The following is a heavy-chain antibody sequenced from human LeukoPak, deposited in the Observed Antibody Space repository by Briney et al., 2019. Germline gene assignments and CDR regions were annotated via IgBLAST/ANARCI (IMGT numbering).Heavy chain of an antibody. CDR1: GYTFTGYY. J-gene: IGHJ4*02. CDR2: INPNSGGT. Sequence: ASVKVSCXASGYTFTGYYMHWVRQAPGQGLEWMGWINPNSGGTNYAQKFQGRVTMTRDTSISTAYMELSRLRSDDTAVYYCAREGVVGATIGSDYWGQGTLVTVSS. CDR3: AREGVVGATIGSDY. D-gene: IGHD1-26*01. V-gene: IGHV1-2*02.